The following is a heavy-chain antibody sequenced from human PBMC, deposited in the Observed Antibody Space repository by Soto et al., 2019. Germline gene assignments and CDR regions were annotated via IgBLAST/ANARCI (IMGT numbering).Heavy chain of an antibody. D-gene: IGHD3-3*01. CDR3: ARGLGGDFWSGLSVYYFDY. CDR1: GYTFTSYG. V-gene: IGHV1-18*01. J-gene: IGHJ4*02. Sequence: ASVKVSCKASGYTFTSYGISWVRQAPGQGLEWMGWISAYNGNTNYAQKLQGRVTMTTDTSTSTAYMELRSLRSDDTAVYYRARGLGGDFWSGLSVYYFDYWGQGTLVTVSS. CDR2: ISAYNGNT.